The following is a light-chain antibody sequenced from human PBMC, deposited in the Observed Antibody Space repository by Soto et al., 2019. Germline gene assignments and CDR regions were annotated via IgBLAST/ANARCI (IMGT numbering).Light chain of an antibody. CDR1: QSVSSNY. CDR3: QQFGGSSYS. J-gene: IGKJ2*03. CDR2: GAS. Sequence: ESVLTQSPGTLSLSPGERATLSCTASQSVSSNYSAWYQQKPGQAPRLLIYGASTRATGIPDRFSGSGSGTDFTLTISRLEPEDFAVYYCQQFGGSSYSFGQGTKLEIK. V-gene: IGKV3-20*01.